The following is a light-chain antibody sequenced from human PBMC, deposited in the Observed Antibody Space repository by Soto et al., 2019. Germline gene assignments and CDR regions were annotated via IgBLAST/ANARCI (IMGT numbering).Light chain of an antibody. CDR1: SGHRTYI. CDR3: EAWDSTTRV. V-gene: IGLV4-60*02. J-gene: IGLJ3*02. Sequence: QPVLTQSSSASASLGSSVKLTCTLSSGHRTYIIAWHQQQPGKAPRYLMKLEGSGSYNKGSGVPDRFLGSSSGADRYLTISNLQFEDEADYYCEAWDSTTRVFGGGTKLTVL. CDR2: LEGSGSY.